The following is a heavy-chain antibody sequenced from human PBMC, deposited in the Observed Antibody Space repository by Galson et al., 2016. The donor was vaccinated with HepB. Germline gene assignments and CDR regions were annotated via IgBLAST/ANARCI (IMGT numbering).Heavy chain of an antibody. V-gene: IGHV1-3*01. CDR3: ARGVAALPNYFDY. J-gene: IGHJ4*02. D-gene: IGHD6-25*01. Sequence: SVKVSCKASGYTFTTYGLHWVRQAPGQRLEWMGWISPGNHATQYSQEFRGKLSLTWDTSADTSFVDLSKLTAQDTAVYFCARGVAALPNYFDYWGQGTLVTVSS. CDR1: GYTFTTYG. CDR2: ISPGNHAT.